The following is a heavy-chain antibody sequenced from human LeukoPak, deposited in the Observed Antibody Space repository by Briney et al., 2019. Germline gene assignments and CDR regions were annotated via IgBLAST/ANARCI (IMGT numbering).Heavy chain of an antibody. CDR3: ARGRYSSGWKQFDY. Sequence: SETLSPTCTVSGGSISSGDYYWSWIRQPPGKGLEWIGYIYYSGSTNYNPSLKSRVTISVDTSKNQFSLKLSSVTAADTAVYYCARGRYSSGWKQFDYWGQGTLVTVSS. CDR2: IYYSGST. CDR1: GGSISSGDYY. V-gene: IGHV4-61*08. J-gene: IGHJ4*02. D-gene: IGHD6-19*01.